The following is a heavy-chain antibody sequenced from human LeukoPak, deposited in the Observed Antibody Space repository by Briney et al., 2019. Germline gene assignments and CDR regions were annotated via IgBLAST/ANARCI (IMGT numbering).Heavy chain of an antibody. Sequence: PGGSLRLSCAASGFXFSSYAISWVRQAQGKGLERVSAISAGGGSTDYADSVKGRFTISRDNSKNTLYLQMNSLRAEDAAVYYCAKDAERWLFFYGYWGQGTLVTVSS. CDR3: AKDAERWLFFYGY. CDR2: ISAGGGST. J-gene: IGHJ4*02. D-gene: IGHD6-19*01. V-gene: IGHV3-23*01. CDR1: GFXFSSYA.